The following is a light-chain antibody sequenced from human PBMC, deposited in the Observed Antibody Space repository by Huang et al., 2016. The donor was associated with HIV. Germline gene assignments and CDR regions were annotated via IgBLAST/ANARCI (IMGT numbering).Light chain of an antibody. Sequence: EIVMTPSPGTLSVSPGERVNRTCRARQSFSSNLAWYQQKPDQAPRLLLYGESTRATGVPARCSGSGSGTEFTLTISSLQSEDFAVYYCQHYNNWPPRYTFGQGTKLEIK. J-gene: IGKJ2*01. CDR1: QSFSSN. CDR2: GES. CDR3: QHYNNWPPRYT. V-gene: IGKV3-15*01.